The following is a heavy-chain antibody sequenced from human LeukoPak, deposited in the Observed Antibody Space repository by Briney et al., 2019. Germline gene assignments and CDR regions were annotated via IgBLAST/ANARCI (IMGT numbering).Heavy chain of an antibody. CDR3: ARGKAGVDTNWYFDL. CDR1: GFSFTTYG. J-gene: IGHJ2*01. Sequence: GGSLRLPCAASGFSFTTYGLNWVRRAPGRGLVWVSFINRDGSTTSNADSGKGRFTVSRDNAKNTLYLQMNSLRAEDTAVYYCARGKAGVDTNWYFDLWGRGTLVTVSS. D-gene: IGHD3-10*01. CDR2: INRDGSTT. V-gene: IGHV3-74*01.